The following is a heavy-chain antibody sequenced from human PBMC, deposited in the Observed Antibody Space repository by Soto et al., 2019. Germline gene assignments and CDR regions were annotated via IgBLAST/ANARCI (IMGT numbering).Heavy chain of an antibody. CDR3: ARDSQKVGTTRLYFGL. Sequence: SETLSLTCTVSGDSISSYYWSWIRQPAGKGLEWIGRIYSSGSTNYNPSLKSRVSMSVDTSKNQFSLKLSSVTAADTAVYYCARDSQKVGTTRLYFGLWGRGTLVTVS. V-gene: IGHV4-4*07. CDR1: GDSISSYY. CDR2: IYSSGST. J-gene: IGHJ2*01. D-gene: IGHD1-26*01.